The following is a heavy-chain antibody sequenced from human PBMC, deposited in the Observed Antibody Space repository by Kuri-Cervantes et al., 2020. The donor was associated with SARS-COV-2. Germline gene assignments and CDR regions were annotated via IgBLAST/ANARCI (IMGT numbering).Heavy chain of an antibody. CDR1: EYTFTGYY. CDR3: ARGLALEGDSYGYHY. D-gene: IGHD5-18*01. Sequence: ASVKVSCKASEYTFTGYYMHWVRQAPGQGLEWMGWINPNSGGTNYAQKFQGRVTMTRDTSISTAYMELSRLRSDDTAVYYCARGLALEGDSYGYHYWGQGTLVTVSS. J-gene: IGHJ4*02. V-gene: IGHV1-2*02. CDR2: INPNSGGT.